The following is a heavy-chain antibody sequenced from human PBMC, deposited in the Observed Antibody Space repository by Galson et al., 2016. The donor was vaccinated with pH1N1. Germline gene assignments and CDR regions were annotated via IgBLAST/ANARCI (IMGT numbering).Heavy chain of an antibody. V-gene: IGHV3-23*01. Sequence: SLRLSCAASGFAFNYFAMTWVRQAPGKGLVWVSSINGRGSSTYYADSVKGRFTISRDNSRSTLYLQLSALTVADTAVYYCAKEGRWYGGNWFDPWGQGTLVTVSS. D-gene: IGHD3-10*01. CDR2: INGRGSST. CDR1: GFAFNYFA. CDR3: AKEGRWYGGNWFDP. J-gene: IGHJ5*02.